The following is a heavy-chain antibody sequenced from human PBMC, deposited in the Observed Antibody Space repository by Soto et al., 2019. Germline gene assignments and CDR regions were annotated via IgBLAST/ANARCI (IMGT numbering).Heavy chain of an antibody. V-gene: IGHV1-18*01. D-gene: IGHD3-22*01. CDR3: ARGESTYYYDSSGYPIDY. CDR2: ISAYNGNT. CDR1: GYTFTSYG. J-gene: IGHJ4*02. Sequence: ASVKVSCKASGYTFTSYGISWVRQAPGQGLEWMGWISAYNGNTNYAQKLQGRVTMTTDTSTSTAYMELRSLRSDDTAVYYCARGESTYYYDSSGYPIDYWGQGTLLTVSS.